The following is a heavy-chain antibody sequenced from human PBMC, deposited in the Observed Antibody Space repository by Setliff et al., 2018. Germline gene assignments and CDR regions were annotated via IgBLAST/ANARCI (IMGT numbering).Heavy chain of an antibody. Sequence: PGESLKISCKGSGYSFTSYWIGWVRQMPGKGLEWMGIIYPGDSDTRYSPSFQGQVTISADQSISTAYLQWSSLKASDTAMYYCARVGQQLVYYYYGMDVWGQGTTVTVS. CDR2: IYPGDSDT. CDR1: GYSFTSYW. V-gene: IGHV5-51*01. D-gene: IGHD6-13*01. J-gene: IGHJ6*02. CDR3: ARVGQQLVYYYYGMDV.